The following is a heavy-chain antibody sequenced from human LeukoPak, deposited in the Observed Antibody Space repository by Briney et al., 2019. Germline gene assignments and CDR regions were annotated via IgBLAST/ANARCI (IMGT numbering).Heavy chain of an antibody. V-gene: IGHV3-53*01. CDR1: GFTVSSNY. J-gene: IGHJ4*02. CDR3: AKPDIVATIDPFDY. Sequence: PGGSLRLSCAASGFTVSSNYMSWVRQAPGKGLEWVSVIYSGGSTYYADSVKGRFTISRHNSKNTLYLQMNSLRAEDTAVYYCAKPDIVATIDPFDYWGQGTLVTVSS. D-gene: IGHD5-12*01. CDR2: IYSGGST.